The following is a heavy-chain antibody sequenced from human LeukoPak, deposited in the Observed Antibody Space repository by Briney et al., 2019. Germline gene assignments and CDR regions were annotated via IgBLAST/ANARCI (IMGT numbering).Heavy chain of an antibody. CDR3: ARSDWMRWFDP. J-gene: IGHJ5*02. CDR2: IYYSGST. V-gene: IGHV4-59*08. CDR1: GGSINNYY. Sequence: PSETLSLTCTVSGGSINNYYWSWIRQTPGKGLEWIGHIYYSGSTNYNPSLKSRVTISVDTFKNEFSLKLSYVTAADTAVYYCARSDWMRWFDPWGLGTLVTVSS. D-gene: IGHD1-1*01.